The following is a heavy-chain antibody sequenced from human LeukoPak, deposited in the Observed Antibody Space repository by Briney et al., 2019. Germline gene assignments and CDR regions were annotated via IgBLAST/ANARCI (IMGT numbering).Heavy chain of an antibody. Sequence: SSVKVSCKASGYTFTSYAMHWGRQSPGQRLEWMGWINAGNGNTKYSQKFQGRVTITRDTSASPAYMELSSLRPDDTAVSSSARELPGDVWGKETTVTASS. CDR1: GYTFTSYA. J-gene: IGHJ6*04. CDR3: ARELPGDV. CDR2: INAGNGNT. V-gene: IGHV1-3*01.